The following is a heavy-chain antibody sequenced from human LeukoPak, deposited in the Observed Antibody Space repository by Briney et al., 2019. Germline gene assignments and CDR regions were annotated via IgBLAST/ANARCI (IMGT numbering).Heavy chain of an antibody. J-gene: IGHJ4*02. CDR2: ISGSGGRT. Sequence: GGSLRLSCAASGFTFSSYAMSWVRQAPGKGLEWVSGISGSGGRTHYADSVKGRFTISRDNSKNTLYLQMNNLRAEDTAVYYCAKLSWELLSGDLSRPFDYWGQGTLVTVSS. CDR3: AKLSWELLSGDLSRPFDY. V-gene: IGHV3-23*01. D-gene: IGHD1-26*01. CDR1: GFTFSSYA.